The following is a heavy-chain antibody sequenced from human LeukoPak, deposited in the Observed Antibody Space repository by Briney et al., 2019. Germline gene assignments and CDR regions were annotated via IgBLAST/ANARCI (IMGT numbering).Heavy chain of an antibody. CDR2: IKSKTDGGTT. Sequence: GGSLRLSCAAFGFTFSKAWMSWVRQAPGKGLEWVGQIKSKTDGGTTDYAAPGKGRFTISRYDSKTSLYLLMHSLKPADTAVYYCTTEDYGDYVPDYWGQGTLVTVSS. CDR3: TTEDYGDYVPDY. J-gene: IGHJ4*02. CDR1: GFTFSKAW. D-gene: IGHD4-17*01. V-gene: IGHV3-15*01.